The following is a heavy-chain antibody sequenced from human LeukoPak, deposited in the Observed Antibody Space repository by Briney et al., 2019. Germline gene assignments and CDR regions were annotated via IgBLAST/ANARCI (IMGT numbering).Heavy chain of an antibody. CDR3: ARLTGYSSGWYYYFDY. D-gene: IGHD6-19*01. CDR2: IYYSGST. J-gene: IGHJ4*02. CDR1: GGSFSGYY. V-gene: IGHV4-59*08. Sequence: SETLSLTCAVYGGSFSGYYWSWIRQPPGKGLEWIGYIYYSGSTNYNPSLKSRVTISVDTSKNQFSLKLSSVTAADTAVYYCARLTGYSSGWYYYFDYWGQGTLVTVSS.